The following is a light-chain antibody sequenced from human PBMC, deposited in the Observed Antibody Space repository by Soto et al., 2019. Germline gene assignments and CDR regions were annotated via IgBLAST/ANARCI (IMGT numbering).Light chain of an antibody. CDR1: SSDFGNYNL. Sequence: QSAPTQPASVSGSPGQSITISCTGPSSDFGNYNLVSWYQQHPGKVPKLILFEVNKRPSGVSGRFSGSKSGNTASLTISGLQAEDEADYYCCSFTSSNTHVFGTGTKVTVL. CDR3: CSFTSSNTHV. J-gene: IGLJ1*01. CDR2: EVN. V-gene: IGLV2-23*02.